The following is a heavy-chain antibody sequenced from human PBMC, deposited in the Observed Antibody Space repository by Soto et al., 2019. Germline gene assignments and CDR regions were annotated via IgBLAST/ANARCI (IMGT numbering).Heavy chain of an antibody. V-gene: IGHV4-59*01. J-gene: IGHJ6*02. D-gene: IGHD6-13*01. Sequence: SETLSLTCTVSGGSISSYYWSWIRQPPGKGLEWIGYIYYSGSTNYNPSLKSRVTISVDTSKNQFSLKLSPVTAADTAVYYCARGVKGSSWGDYYYYGMDVWGQGTTVTVSS. CDR2: IYYSGST. CDR1: GGSISSYY. CDR3: ARGVKGSSWGDYYYYGMDV.